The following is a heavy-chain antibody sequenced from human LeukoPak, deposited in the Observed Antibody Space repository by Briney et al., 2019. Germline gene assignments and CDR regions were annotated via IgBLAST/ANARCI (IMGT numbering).Heavy chain of an antibody. CDR2: ISSGDRT. D-gene: IGHD3-3*01. V-gene: IGHV3-23*01. CDR1: GFTFSSYA. Sequence: HPGGSLRLSCAASGFTFSSYAMNWVRQAPGKGLEWVAGISSGDRTFHAESVKGRFTISRDKSKDTLYLQMNSLRAEDTAVYYCAKVSFGAASEWFDPWGQGTLVSVSS. CDR3: AKVSFGAASEWFDP. J-gene: IGHJ5*02.